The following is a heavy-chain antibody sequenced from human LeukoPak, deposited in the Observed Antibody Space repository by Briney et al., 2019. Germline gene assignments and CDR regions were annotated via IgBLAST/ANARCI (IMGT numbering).Heavy chain of an antibody. V-gene: IGHV3-48*03. CDR1: GFTFSSYE. D-gene: IGHD6-6*01. CDR2: ISSSGSTI. Sequence: GGSLRLSCAASGFTFSSYEMNWVRQAPGKGLEWVSYISSSGSTIYYADSVKGRFTISRDNAKNSLYLQMNSLRAEDTAVYYCARDISSSGSLGAFDIWGQGTMVTVSS. CDR3: ARDISSSGSLGAFDI. J-gene: IGHJ3*02.